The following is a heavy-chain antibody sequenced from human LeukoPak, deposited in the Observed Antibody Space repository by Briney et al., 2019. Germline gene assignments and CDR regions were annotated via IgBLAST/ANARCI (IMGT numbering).Heavy chain of an antibody. Sequence: GGSLRLSCAASGFTFRSYGMHWVRQAPGKGLEWVAFIRYDGSNNYYADSVKGRFTISRDSSKNMLLLQMNTLRVEDTAVYYCARAGDDFWSGSHFDYWGQGTLVTVSS. D-gene: IGHD3-3*01. CDR2: IRYDGSNN. J-gene: IGHJ4*02. V-gene: IGHV3-30*02. CDR1: GFTFRSYG. CDR3: ARAGDDFWSGSHFDY.